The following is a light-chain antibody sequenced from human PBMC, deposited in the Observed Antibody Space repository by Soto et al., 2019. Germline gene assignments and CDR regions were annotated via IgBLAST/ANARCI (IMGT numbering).Light chain of an antibody. J-gene: IGKJ1*01. CDR3: QQYGSSPLWT. Sequence: EIVLTQYPGTLSLSPGERATLSCRASQSVSSNYLAWYQQKPGQAPGLLIYGASIRAAGIPDRFSGSGSGTDFTLTISRLEPEDFAVYYCQQYGSSPLWTFGQGTKVDIK. V-gene: IGKV3-20*01. CDR2: GAS. CDR1: QSVSSNY.